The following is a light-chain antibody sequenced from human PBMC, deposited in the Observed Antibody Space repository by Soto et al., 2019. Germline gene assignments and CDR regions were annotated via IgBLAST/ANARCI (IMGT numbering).Light chain of an antibody. CDR2: SNY. Sequence: QLVLTQPPSASGTPGQRVTISCSGSSSNIGSNTVNWYQQLPRTAPKLLIYSNYQRPSGVPDRFSGSKSGTSASLAISGLQSEDEADYYCAAWDDSLNGYVFGTGTKLTVL. CDR1: SSNIGSNT. CDR3: AAWDDSLNGYV. V-gene: IGLV1-44*01. J-gene: IGLJ1*01.